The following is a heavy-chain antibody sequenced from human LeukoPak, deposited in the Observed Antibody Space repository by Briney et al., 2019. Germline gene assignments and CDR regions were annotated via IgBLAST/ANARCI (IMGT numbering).Heavy chain of an antibody. CDR1: GGSISSYY. Sequence: SKTLSLTCTVSGGSISSYYWSWIRQPAGKGLEWIGRIYTSGSTNYNPSLKSRVTMSVDTSKNQFSLKLSSVTAADTAVYYCARDTRLRFLDPFGSGDAFDIWGQGTMVTVSS. V-gene: IGHV4-4*07. D-gene: IGHD3-3*01. CDR2: IYTSGST. CDR3: ARDTRLRFLDPFGSGDAFDI. J-gene: IGHJ3*02.